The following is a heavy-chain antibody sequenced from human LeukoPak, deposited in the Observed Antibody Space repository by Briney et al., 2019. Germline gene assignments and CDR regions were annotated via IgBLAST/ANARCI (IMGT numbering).Heavy chain of an antibody. J-gene: IGHJ4*02. CDR1: EYSFSSYE. Sequence: PGGSLKLSCAASEYSFSSYEMNWGRQAPGKGLEWISFISTRGSSIYYADSVKGRFTISRDNAKNSLYLQMNSLRAQDTTVYYCARASGSYRGFDYWGQGTLVTVSS. CDR2: ISTRGSSI. CDR3: ARASGSYRGFDY. D-gene: IGHD1-26*01. V-gene: IGHV3-48*03.